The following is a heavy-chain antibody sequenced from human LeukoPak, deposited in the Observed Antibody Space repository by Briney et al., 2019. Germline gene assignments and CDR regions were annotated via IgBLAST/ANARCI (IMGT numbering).Heavy chain of an antibody. CDR3: ARDPNSGWYVPYYYYYMDV. CDR1: GYTFTDYY. D-gene: IGHD6-19*01. Sequence: ASVKVSCKASGYTFTDYYMHWVRQAPGQGLEWMGWINPNSGGTNYAQNFQGRVTMTRDTSISTAYMELSRLRSDDTAVYYCARDPNSGWYVPYYYYYMDVWGKGTTVTVSS. V-gene: IGHV1-2*02. CDR2: INPNSGGT. J-gene: IGHJ6*03.